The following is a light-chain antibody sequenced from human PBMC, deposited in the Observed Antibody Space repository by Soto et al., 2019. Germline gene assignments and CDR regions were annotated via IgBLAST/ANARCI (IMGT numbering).Light chain of an antibody. CDR3: QQYESLPRT. V-gene: IGKV1-33*01. CDR2: DAS. CDR1: QDINNY. J-gene: IGKJ3*01. Sequence: DIEMTQSPSSLSASVGDRVTITCQASQDINNYLNWYQQRPGTAPRLLIYDASNLETKVPSRFSGSGSGRNFTLTIISLQPADIATYYCQQYESLPRTFGPGTSVDF.